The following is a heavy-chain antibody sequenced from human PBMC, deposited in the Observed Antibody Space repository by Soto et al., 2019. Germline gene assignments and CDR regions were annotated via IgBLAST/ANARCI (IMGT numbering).Heavy chain of an antibody. CDR1: GGSISSYY. V-gene: IGHV4-59*01. Sequence: SETLSLTCTVSGGSISSYYWSWIRQPPGKGLEWIGYIYYSGSTNYNPSLKSRVTISVDTSKNQFSLKLSSVTAADTAVYYCARAYSSSWYPFDYWGQGTLVTVSS. J-gene: IGHJ4*02. CDR3: ARAYSSSWYPFDY. CDR2: IYYSGST. D-gene: IGHD6-13*01.